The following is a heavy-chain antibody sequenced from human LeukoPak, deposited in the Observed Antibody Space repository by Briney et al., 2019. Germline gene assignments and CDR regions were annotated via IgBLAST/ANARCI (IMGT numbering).Heavy chain of an antibody. CDR2: INHSGST. V-gene: IGHV4-34*01. D-gene: IGHD3-3*01. CDR1: GGSFSGYY. Sequence: SETLSLTCAVYGGSFSGYYWSWIRQPPGKGLEWIGEINHSGSTNYNPPLKSRVTISVDTSKDQFSLKLSSVTAAGTAVYYCAAVYYDVWSEGFDIWGQGTMVTVSS. CDR3: AAVYYDVWSEGFDI. J-gene: IGHJ3*02.